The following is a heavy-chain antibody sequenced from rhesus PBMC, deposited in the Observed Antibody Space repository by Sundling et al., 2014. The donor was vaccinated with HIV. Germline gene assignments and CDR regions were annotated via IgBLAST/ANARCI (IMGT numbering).Heavy chain of an antibody. Sequence: EVQLVESGGGLVQPGGSLRLSCAASGFTFGDYGMHWVRQAPGKGLEWVSSISYTGKTVYYADSVKGRFTVSRDNAKNSLSLQMNSLRAEDTAVYFCSRDGLEYCTGSGCYGHDYWGQGVLVTVSS. J-gene: IGHJ4*01. CDR3: SRDGLEYCTGSGCYGHDY. D-gene: IGHD2-21*01. CDR2: ISYTGKTV. CDR1: GFTFGDYG. V-gene: IGHV3-183*02.